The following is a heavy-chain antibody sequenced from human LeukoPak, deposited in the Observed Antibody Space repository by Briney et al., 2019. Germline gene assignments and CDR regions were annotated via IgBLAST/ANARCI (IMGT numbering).Heavy chain of an antibody. J-gene: IGHJ4*02. CDR3: AGFDILTGYYSARKDY. D-gene: IGHD3-9*01. V-gene: IGHV3-74*01. Sequence: GGSLRLSCAASGFTFSSYWTHWVRQAPGKGLVWVSRINSDGSSTSYADSVKGRFTISRDNAKNTLYLQMNSLRAEDTAVYYCAGFDILTGYYSARKDYWGQGTLVTVSS. CDR2: INSDGSST. CDR1: GFTFSSYW.